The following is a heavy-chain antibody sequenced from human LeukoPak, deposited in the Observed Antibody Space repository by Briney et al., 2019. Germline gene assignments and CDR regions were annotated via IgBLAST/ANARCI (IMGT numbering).Heavy chain of an antibody. CDR1: AFTFSDYS. CDR2: ISSRSSTK. CDR3: ARGSSPIDC. Sequence: PGGSLRLSCAASAFTFSDYSMNWVRQAPGKGLEWVSDISSRSSTKYYADSVKGRFTISRDNAKNSLYLQMNSLRAEDTAIYYCARGSSPIDCWGQGTLVTVSS. V-gene: IGHV3-48*01. D-gene: IGHD6-13*01. J-gene: IGHJ4*02.